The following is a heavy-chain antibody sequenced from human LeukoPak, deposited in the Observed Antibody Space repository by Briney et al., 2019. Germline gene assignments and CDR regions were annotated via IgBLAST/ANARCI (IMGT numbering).Heavy chain of an antibody. J-gene: IGHJ5*02. CDR2: IYYSGST. CDR3: ARLQRRYSPFDP. V-gene: IGHV4-31*03. Sequence: PSETLSLTCTVSGGSISSGGYYWNWIRQHPGKGLEWIGYIYYSGSTYYNPSLKSRVTTSVDTSKNHFSLKLSSVTAADTAMYYCARLQRRYSPFDPWGQGTLVTVSS. CDR1: GGSISSGGYY. D-gene: IGHD2-15*01.